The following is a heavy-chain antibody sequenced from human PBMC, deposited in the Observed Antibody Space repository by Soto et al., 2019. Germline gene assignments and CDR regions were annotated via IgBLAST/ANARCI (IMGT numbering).Heavy chain of an antibody. CDR2: MNPNSGNA. Sequence: ASVKVSCKASGYTFTSHDINWLRQATGQGLEWMGWMNPNSGNAGYAQKFQGRVTMTRDTSITTAYMELSSLRSEDTAVYYCAMYYYDRSGYPGAFDIWGLGTMVTVSS. CDR1: GYTFTSHD. V-gene: IGHV1-8*01. D-gene: IGHD3-22*01. CDR3: AMYYYDRSGYPGAFDI. J-gene: IGHJ3*02.